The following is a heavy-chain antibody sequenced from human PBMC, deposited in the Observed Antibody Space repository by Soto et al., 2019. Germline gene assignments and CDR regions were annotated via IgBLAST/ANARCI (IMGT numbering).Heavy chain of an antibody. J-gene: IGHJ6*02. D-gene: IGHD5-12*01. CDR3: ARSRLGWLRSLYYYYGMDV. CDR2: ISSSGSTI. Sequence: VQLLESGGGLVQPGGSLRLSCAASGFTFSDYYMSWIRQAPGKGLEWVSYISSSGSTIYYADSVKGRFTISRDNAKNSLYLQMNSLRAEDTAVYYCARSRLGWLRSLYYYYGMDVWGQGTTVTVSS. CDR1: GFTFSDYY. V-gene: IGHV3-11*01.